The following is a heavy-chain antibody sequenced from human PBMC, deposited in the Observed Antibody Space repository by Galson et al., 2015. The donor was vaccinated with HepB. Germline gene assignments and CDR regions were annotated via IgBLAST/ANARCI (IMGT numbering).Heavy chain of an antibody. CDR1: GFTFSSYG. Sequence: LRLSCAASGFTFSSYGMHWVRQAPGKGLEWVAVISYDGSNKYYADSVKSRFTISRDNSKNTLYLQMNSLRAEDTAVYYCAKCGGGDCYSAYWGQGTLVTVSS. V-gene: IGHV3-30*18. D-gene: IGHD2-21*02. CDR2: ISYDGSNK. J-gene: IGHJ4*02. CDR3: AKCGGGDCYSAY.